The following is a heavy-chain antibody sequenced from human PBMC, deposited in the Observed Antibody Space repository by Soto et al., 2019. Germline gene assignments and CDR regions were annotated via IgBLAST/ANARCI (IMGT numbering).Heavy chain of an antibody. Sequence: QVQLVQSGAEVKKPGSSVKVSCKASGGTFRSYSISWVRQAPGHGLEWMGGIIPIFDITNYAQKFQGRVTITADESTSTAYMELSSLGSDDTAVYYCARPDEGGYSSNHHYYYAGDVWCQGTTVIV. CDR2: IIPIFDIT. CDR3: ARPDEGGYSSNHHYYYAGDV. V-gene: IGHV1-69*01. J-gene: IGHJ6*02. CDR1: GGTFRSYS. D-gene: IGHD3-22*01.